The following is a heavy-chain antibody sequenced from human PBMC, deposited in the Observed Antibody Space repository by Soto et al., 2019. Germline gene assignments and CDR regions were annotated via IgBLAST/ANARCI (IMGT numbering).Heavy chain of an antibody. J-gene: IGHJ4*02. V-gene: IGHV3-23*01. CDR2: ISDGGDLT. D-gene: IGHD1-26*01. Sequence: PGGSLRLSCAASGFAFSSHPMSWVRQAPERGLEWVSGISDGGDLTYNADSVKGRFTISRDNSHNVAYLQMSSLRTEDTAMYYCAKDRYSGTYPTDFDYWGQGSLVTVSS. CDR1: GFAFSSHP. CDR3: AKDRYSGTYPTDFDY.